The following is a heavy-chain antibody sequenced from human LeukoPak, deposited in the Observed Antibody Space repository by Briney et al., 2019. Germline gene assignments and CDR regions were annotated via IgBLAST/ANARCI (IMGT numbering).Heavy chain of an antibody. Sequence: ASVKVSCKASGNTFTSYYMHWVRQAPGQGLEWMGWINPNGGGTKYAQKFQDTVTMTTDTSISTAYMELSGLRSDDTAVYYCARGIVPAGGSHDYWGQGTLVTVSS. CDR3: ARGIVPAGGSHDY. CDR2: INPNGGGT. D-gene: IGHD1-26*01. J-gene: IGHJ4*02. V-gene: IGHV1-2*02. CDR1: GNTFTSYY.